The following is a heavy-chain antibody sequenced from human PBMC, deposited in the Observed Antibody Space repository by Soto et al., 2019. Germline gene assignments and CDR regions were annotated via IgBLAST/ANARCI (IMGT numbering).Heavy chain of an antibody. J-gene: IGHJ4*02. Sequence: QVQLQQWGAGLLKPPETLSLICAVSGGSFSGYFWSWIRQSPGKGLEWIGEVSPSGSINYNPSLRSRVTMLVDTSKNQVSLILSSVTAADSGIYYCVRGELGPRLANWGQGTLVTVSS. CDR1: GGSFSGYF. D-gene: IGHD1-7*01. CDR3: VRGELGPRLAN. V-gene: IGHV4-34*01. CDR2: VSPSGSI.